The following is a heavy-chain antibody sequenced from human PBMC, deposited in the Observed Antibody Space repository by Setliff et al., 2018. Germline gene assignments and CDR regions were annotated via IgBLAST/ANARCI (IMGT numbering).Heavy chain of an antibody. D-gene: IGHD3-22*01. Sequence: ASVKVSCKASGYTFTSHYMHWVRQAPGLGLEWMGTINPSSGRTSYAQKFQGRGTMTRDTSTSTVYMDMSSLRSEVTAVYYCARDVFPYHYEGAFDIWGQGTMVTVSS. CDR2: INPSSGRT. CDR3: ARDVFPYHYEGAFDI. V-gene: IGHV1-46*01. CDR1: GYTFTSHY. J-gene: IGHJ3*02.